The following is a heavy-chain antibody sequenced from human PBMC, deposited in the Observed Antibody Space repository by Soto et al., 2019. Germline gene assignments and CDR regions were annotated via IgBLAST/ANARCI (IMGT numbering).Heavy chain of an antibody. Sequence: ASVKVSCKASGGTFSSYTISWVRQAPGQGLEWMGRIIPILGIANYAQKFQGRVAITADKSTSTAYMELSSLRSEDTAVYYRAGRSKGYVNWFDPWGQGTLVTVSS. D-gene: IGHD6-13*01. CDR1: GGTFSSYT. CDR2: IIPILGIA. J-gene: IGHJ5*02. V-gene: IGHV1-69*02. CDR3: AGRSKGYVNWFDP.